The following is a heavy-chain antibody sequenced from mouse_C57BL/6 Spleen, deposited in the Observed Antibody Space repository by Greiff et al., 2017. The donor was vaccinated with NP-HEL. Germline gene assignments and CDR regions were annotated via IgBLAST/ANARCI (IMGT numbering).Heavy chain of an antibody. D-gene: IGHD2-3*01. CDR3: ARDRGIYDGYYYAMDY. CDR1: GYSITSGYY. Sequence: ESGPGLVKPSQSLSLTCSVTGYSITSGYYWNWIRQFPGNKLEWMGYISYDGSNNYNPSLKNRISITRDTSKNQFFLKLNSVTTEDTATYYCARDRGIYDGYYYAMDYWGQGTSVTVSS. CDR2: ISYDGSN. V-gene: IGHV3-6*01. J-gene: IGHJ4*01.